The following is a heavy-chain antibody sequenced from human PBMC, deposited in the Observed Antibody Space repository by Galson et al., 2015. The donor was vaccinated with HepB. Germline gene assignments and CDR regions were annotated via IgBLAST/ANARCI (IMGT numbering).Heavy chain of an antibody. Sequence: SVKVSCKASGYTFTGYYMHWVRQAPGQGLEWMGWISAYNGNTNYAQKLQGRVTMTTDTSTSTAYMELRSLRSDDTAVYYCARFLLWFGELLPSYYYYGMDVWGQGTTVTVSS. D-gene: IGHD3-10*01. J-gene: IGHJ6*02. CDR2: ISAYNGNT. V-gene: IGHV1-18*04. CDR3: ARFLLWFGELLPSYYYYGMDV. CDR1: GYTFTGYY.